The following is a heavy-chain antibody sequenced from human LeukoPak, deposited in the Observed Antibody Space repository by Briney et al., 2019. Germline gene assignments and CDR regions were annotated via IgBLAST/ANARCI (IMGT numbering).Heavy chain of an antibody. CDR3: ARVDAYYDILTGYPI. D-gene: IGHD3-9*01. V-gene: IGHV1-69*13. Sequence: SVKVSCKASGGTFSSYAISWVRQAPGQGLEWMGGIIPIFGTANYAQKFQGRVTITADESTSTAYMELGSLRSEDTAVYYCARVDAYYDILTGYPIWGQGTLVTVSS. J-gene: IGHJ1*01. CDR1: GGTFSSYA. CDR2: IIPIFGTA.